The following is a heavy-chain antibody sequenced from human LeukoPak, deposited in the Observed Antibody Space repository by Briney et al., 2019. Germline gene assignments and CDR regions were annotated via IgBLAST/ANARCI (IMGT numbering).Heavy chain of an antibody. CDR2: IYYSGST. V-gene: IGHV4-30-4*08. CDR1: GGSISSYY. CDR3: ARGMVRGVIPLN. Sequence: SETLSLTCTVSGGSISSYYWSWIRQSPGKGLEWIGYIYYSGSTYYNPSLKSRVTISVDTSKNQFSLKLSSVTAADTAVYYCARGMVRGVIPLNWGQGTLVTVSS. D-gene: IGHD3-10*01. J-gene: IGHJ4*02.